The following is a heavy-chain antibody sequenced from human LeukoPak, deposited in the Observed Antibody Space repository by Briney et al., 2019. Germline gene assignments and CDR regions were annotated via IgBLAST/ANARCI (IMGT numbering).Heavy chain of an antibody. CDR3: ARDGVLVGSTVLNY. CDR2: VNPKSGDT. J-gene: IGHJ4*01. D-gene: IGHD1-26*01. Sequence: GASVKVSCKPSGYPFTNFYIHWVRQAPGQGREWMGWVNPKSGDTKYAQKFQDRISMTRDTSISTAYMEVNRLTSDDSAVYYCARDGVLVGSTVLNYWGQGTLVTVAS. CDR1: GYPFTNFY. V-gene: IGHV1-2*02.